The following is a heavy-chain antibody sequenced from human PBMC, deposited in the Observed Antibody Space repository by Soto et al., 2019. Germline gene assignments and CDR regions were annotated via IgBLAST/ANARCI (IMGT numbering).Heavy chain of an antibody. CDR3: ARGRLGYCSGGSCLDLDY. CDR2: INHSGST. CDR1: GGSFSGYY. V-gene: IGHV4-34*01. Sequence: QVQLQQWGAGLLKPSETLSLTCAVYGGSFSGYYWSWIRQPPGKGLEWIGEINHSGSTNYNPSLKSRVTISEDTSKNQFSLKLSSVTAADTAVYYCARGRLGYCSGGSCLDLDYWGQGTLVTVSS. J-gene: IGHJ4*02. D-gene: IGHD2-15*01.